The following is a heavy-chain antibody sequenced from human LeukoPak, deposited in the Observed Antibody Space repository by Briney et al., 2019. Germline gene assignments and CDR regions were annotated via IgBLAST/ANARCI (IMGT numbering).Heavy chain of an antibody. CDR2: IWYDGNNK. Sequence: GGSLRLSCAASGFTFSSYGMHWVRQAPGKGLEWVAVIWYDGNNKYYVDSVKGRFTISRDNSKNTLYLQMNSLRAEDTAVYYCARGVGGYYYGMDVWGQGTTVTVSS. J-gene: IGHJ6*02. CDR3: ARGVGGYYYGMDV. V-gene: IGHV3-33*01. CDR1: GFTFSSYG.